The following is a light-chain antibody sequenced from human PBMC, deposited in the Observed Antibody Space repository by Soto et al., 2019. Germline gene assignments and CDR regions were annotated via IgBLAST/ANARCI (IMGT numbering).Light chain of an antibody. CDR1: QSVASSY. CDR2: GAS. V-gene: IGKV3D-15*01. J-gene: IGKJ5*01. Sequence: EIVLTQSPGTLSLPPGERATLSCRASQSVASSYLAWYQQKPGQAPRLLIYGASTRATGIPARFSGSGSGTEFTLTISSLQSEDFAIYYCQQYHNWPPITFGQGTRLEIK. CDR3: QQYHNWPPIT.